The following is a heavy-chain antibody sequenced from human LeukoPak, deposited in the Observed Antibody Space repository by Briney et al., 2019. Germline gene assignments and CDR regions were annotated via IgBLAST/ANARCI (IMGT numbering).Heavy chain of an antibody. Sequence: PSETLSLTCTVSGGSISSSTFYWGWIRQPPGKGLEWIGSLYYSGSTYYNPSLKSRVTISVDTSKNQFSLKLTSVTAADTAVYYCARVSGYDWESFYDYWGQGTLVTVSS. CDR1: GGSISSSTFY. J-gene: IGHJ4*02. CDR2: LYYSGST. V-gene: IGHV4-39*07. D-gene: IGHD5-12*01. CDR3: ARVSGYDWESFYDY.